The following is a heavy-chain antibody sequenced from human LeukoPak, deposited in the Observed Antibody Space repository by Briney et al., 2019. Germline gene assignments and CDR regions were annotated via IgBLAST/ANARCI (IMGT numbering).Heavy chain of an antibody. CDR2: INPSGGST. Sequence: ASVKVSFKASGYTFTSYYMHWVRQAPGQGLEWMGIINPSGGSTSYAQKFQGRVTMTRDMSTSTVYMELSSLRSEDTAVYYCARDAEGGDFDYWGQGTLVTVSS. J-gene: IGHJ4*02. CDR1: GYTFTSYY. D-gene: IGHD1-26*01. V-gene: IGHV1-46*01. CDR3: ARDAEGGDFDY.